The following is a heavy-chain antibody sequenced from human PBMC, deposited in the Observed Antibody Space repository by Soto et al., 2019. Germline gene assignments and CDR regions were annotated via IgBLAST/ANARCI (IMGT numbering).Heavy chain of an antibody. V-gene: IGHV3-53*01. Sequence: DVQLVESGRGLIQPGESLRLSCAAFGLTVSGKKYVAWVRQAPGKGLEWVSALYDVDGSFYADSVKGRFTTSSDSSKTTVYLQMNGLRPDDTAVYYCASWHEREHAYDVWGQGTTVTVSS. J-gene: IGHJ3*01. D-gene: IGHD1-1*01. CDR1: GLTVSGKKY. CDR2: LYDVDGS. CDR3: ASWHEREHAYDV.